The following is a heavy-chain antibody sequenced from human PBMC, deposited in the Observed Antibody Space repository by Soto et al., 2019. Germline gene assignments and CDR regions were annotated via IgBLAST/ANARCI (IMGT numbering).Heavy chain of an antibody. CDR3: ARAPSVLDYDFWSGYYEGFDY. Sequence: SETLSLTCTVSGGSISSSSYYWGWIRQPPGKGLEWIGSIYYSGSTYYNTSLKSRVTISVDTSKNQFSLKLSSVTAADTAVYYCARAPSVLDYDFWSGYYEGFDYWGQGTLVTVSS. CDR1: GGSISSSSYY. J-gene: IGHJ4*02. D-gene: IGHD3-3*01. CDR2: IYYSGST. V-gene: IGHV4-39*01.